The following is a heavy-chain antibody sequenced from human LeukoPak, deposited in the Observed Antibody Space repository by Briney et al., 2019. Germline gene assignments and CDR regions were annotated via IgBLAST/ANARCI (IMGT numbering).Heavy chain of an antibody. J-gene: IGHJ4*02. CDR3: AKDLTLYYYDSSGYW. CDR2: ISSSSSYI. V-gene: IGHV3-21*04. Sequence: PGGSLRLPCAASGFTFSSYSMNWVRQAPGKGLEWVSSISSSSSYIYYADSVKGRFTISRDNSKNTLYLQMNSLRAEDTAVYYCAKDLTLYYYDSSGYWWGQGTLVTVSS. CDR1: GFTFSSYS. D-gene: IGHD3-22*01.